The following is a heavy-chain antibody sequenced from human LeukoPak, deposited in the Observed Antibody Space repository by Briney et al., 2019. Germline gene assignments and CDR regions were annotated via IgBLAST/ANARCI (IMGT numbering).Heavy chain of an antibody. CDR2: IYYTESS. CDR3: AREPSGSYFRNWFDP. D-gene: IGHD1-26*01. CDR1: GGSINSFY. Sequence: SETLSLTCTVSGGSINSFYWTWIRQPPGKGLEWIGYIYYTESSYSNPSLKSRVTISVDTSKNQFSLKLSSVTAADTAVYYCAREPSGSYFRNWFDPWGQGTLVTVSS. V-gene: IGHV4-59*12. J-gene: IGHJ5*02.